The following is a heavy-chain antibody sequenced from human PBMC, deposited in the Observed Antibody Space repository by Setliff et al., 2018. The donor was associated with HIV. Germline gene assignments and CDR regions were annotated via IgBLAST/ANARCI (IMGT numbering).Heavy chain of an antibody. CDR2: INPETGDP. D-gene: IGHD2-21*01. Sequence: ASVKVSCKTSGYRFIGHYLHWVRLAPGQGPEWVGWINPETGDPNYAQKFRGRVIMTRDTSITTAFLHVAKLTSDDTAIYYCATGIPSDLDYWGQGTLVTVSS. V-gene: IGHV1-2*02. CDR3: ATGIPSDLDY. J-gene: IGHJ4*01. CDR1: GYRFIGHY.